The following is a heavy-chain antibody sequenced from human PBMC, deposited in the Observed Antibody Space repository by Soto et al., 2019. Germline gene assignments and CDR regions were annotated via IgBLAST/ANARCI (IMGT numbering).Heavy chain of an antibody. CDR1: GGSISTADCY. D-gene: IGHD7-27*01. CDR2: SYFNGNT. V-gene: IGHV4-30-4*01. Sequence: QVQLQESGPGLVKPSQTLSLTCTVSGGSISTADCYWSWIRQRPGKGLEWIGYSYFNGNTNYTPSLKSRVTISVDTSKNQFSLELSSVTAADTAVYYCARDRPWGSIDFWGQGTLVTVS. CDR3: ARDRPWGSIDF. J-gene: IGHJ4*02.